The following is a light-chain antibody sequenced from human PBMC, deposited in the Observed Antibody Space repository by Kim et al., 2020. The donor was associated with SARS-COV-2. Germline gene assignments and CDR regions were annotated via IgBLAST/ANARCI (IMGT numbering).Light chain of an antibody. CDR2: WAS. CDR3: QQYFSSPYT. CDR1: RSVLNGSNKKNY. V-gene: IGKV4-1*01. J-gene: IGKJ2*01. Sequence: ATVHCKSSRSVLNGSNKKNYVAWYQQKPGQPPKLLIYWASTRESGVPDRLSGSGSGTDFTLTINNMQVEDVAVYYCQQYFSSPYTFGQGTKLEI.